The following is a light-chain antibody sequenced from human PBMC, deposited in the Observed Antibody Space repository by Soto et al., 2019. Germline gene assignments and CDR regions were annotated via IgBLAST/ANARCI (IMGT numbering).Light chain of an antibody. CDR3: SSYTSSSPLV. CDR1: SSDVGGYNY. V-gene: IGLV2-14*01. J-gene: IGLJ1*01. Sequence: QSALTQPASVSGSPGQSITISCTGTSSDVGGYNYVSWYQQHPGKAHKLMISEVSNRPSGVSKRFSGSKSGNTASLTISGLQAEDDAEYYCSSYTSSSPLVFGTGTKLTVL. CDR2: EVS.